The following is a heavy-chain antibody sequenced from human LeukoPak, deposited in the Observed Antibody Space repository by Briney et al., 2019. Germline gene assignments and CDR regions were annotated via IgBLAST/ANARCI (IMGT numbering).Heavy chain of an antibody. Sequence: LVNPTQTLTLTCTFSGFSLSTSGVGVGWIRQPPGKALEWLGYIYYSGSTNYNPSLKSRVTISVDTSKNQFSLKLSSVTAADTAVYYCARDREYSSGWYNHYFDNWGQGTLVTVSS. D-gene: IGHD6-19*01. CDR3: ARDREYSSGWYNHYFDN. CDR2: IYYSGST. V-gene: IGHV4-61*08. J-gene: IGHJ4*02. CDR1: GFSLSTSGVG.